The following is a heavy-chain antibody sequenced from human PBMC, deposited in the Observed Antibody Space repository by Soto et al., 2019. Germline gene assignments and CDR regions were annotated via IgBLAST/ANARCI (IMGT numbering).Heavy chain of an antibody. CDR3: ARDLVGVVAATYCYGMDI. D-gene: IGHD2-15*01. Sequence: QVQLVQSGAEVKKPGSSVKVSCKASGGTFSSYAISWVRQAPGQGLEWMGGIIPIFGTANYAQKFQGRVTIPGDESTSTAHMELSSLRSKDTDVYYCARDLVGVVAATYCYGMDIRGQGTTVTAS. CDR1: GGTFSSYA. V-gene: IGHV1-69*01. CDR2: IIPIFGTA. J-gene: IGHJ6*02.